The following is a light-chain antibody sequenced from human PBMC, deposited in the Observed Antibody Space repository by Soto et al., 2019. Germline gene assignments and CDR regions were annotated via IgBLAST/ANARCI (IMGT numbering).Light chain of an antibody. Sequence: EIVLTQSPATLSLSPGARATLSCRASQSVSSCLAWYQQRPGQAPRLLIYDVSNGATGISARFRGSGSGTDFPVTISRLEPVVFAVYYFQQRSVRPRTFGGGTKVELK. J-gene: IGKJ4*01. CDR2: DVS. CDR3: QQRSVRPRT. CDR1: QSVSSC. V-gene: IGKV3-11*01.